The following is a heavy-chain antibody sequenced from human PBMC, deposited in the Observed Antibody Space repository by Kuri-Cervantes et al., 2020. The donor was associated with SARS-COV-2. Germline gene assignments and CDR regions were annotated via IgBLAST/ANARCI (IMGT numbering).Heavy chain of an antibody. CDR3: ARDVVAGRAYYYYMDV. CDR2: ISSSSSFI. D-gene: IGHD2-15*01. Sequence: GESLKISCAASGFTFSSYSMNWVRQAPGKGLEWVSSISSSSSFIYYADSVKGRFTISRDNAKNSLYLQMNSLRAEDTAVYYCARDVVAGRAYYYYMDVWGKGTTVTVSS. CDR1: GFTFSSYS. J-gene: IGHJ6*03. V-gene: IGHV3-21*01.